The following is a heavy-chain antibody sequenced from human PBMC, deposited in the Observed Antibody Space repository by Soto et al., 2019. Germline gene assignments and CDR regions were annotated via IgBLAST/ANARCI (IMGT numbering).Heavy chain of an antibody. V-gene: IGHV3-23*01. CDR2: ISGSGGST. J-gene: IGHJ4*02. CDR1: GFTFSSYA. Sequence: EVQLLESGGGLVQPGGSLRLSCAASGFTFSSYAMSWVRQAPGKGLEWVSAISGSGGSTYYADSVKGRFTISSDNSKNTLYLQMNGLRAEDTAVYYCAKDVRGYSYGGFDYWGQGTLVTVSS. CDR3: AKDVRGYSYGGFDY. D-gene: IGHD5-18*01.